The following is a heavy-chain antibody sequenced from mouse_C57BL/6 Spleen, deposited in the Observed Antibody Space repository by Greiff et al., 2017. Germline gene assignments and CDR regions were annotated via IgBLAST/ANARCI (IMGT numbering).Heavy chain of an antibody. Sequence: VQLVESGPELVKPGASVKLSCKASGYTFTSYDINWVKQRPGQGLEWIGWIYPRDGSTKYNEKFKGKATLTVDTSSSTAYMELHSLTSEDSAVYFCARGVYDYYFDYWGQGTTLTVSS. J-gene: IGHJ2*01. D-gene: IGHD2-3*01. V-gene: IGHV1-85*01. CDR3: ARGVYDYYFDY. CDR2: IYPRDGST. CDR1: GYTFTSYD.